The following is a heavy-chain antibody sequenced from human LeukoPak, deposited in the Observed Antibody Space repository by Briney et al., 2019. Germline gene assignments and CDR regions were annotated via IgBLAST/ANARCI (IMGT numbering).Heavy chain of an antibody. Sequence: GGSLRLSCAASGFTFDTHAMTWVRQAPGKGLEYVSLISGSGDITYYAHSLKDRFTISRDNSKTTLYLQMRSLRAEDTAMYYCAARPGDLAVPFDYWGQGTLVIVSS. D-gene: IGHD3-10*01. CDR1: GFTFDTHA. J-gene: IGHJ4*02. CDR3: AARPGDLAVPFDY. V-gene: IGHV3-23*01. CDR2: ISGSGDIT.